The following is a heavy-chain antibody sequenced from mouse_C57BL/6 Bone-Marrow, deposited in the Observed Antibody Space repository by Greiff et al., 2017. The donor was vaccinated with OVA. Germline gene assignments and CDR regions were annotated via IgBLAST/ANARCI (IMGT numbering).Heavy chain of an antibody. J-gene: IGHJ2*01. CDR3: ARGGNYYGSSYRDYFDY. CDR2: IYPGDGDT. CDR1: GYAFSSSW. Sequence: VMLVESGPELVKPGASVKISCKASGYAFSSSWMNWVKQRPGKGLEWIGRIYPGDGDTNYNGKFKGKATLTADTSSSTAYMQLSSLTSEDSAVYYCARGGNYYGSSYRDYFDYWGQGTTLTVSS. D-gene: IGHD1-1*01. V-gene: IGHV1-82*01.